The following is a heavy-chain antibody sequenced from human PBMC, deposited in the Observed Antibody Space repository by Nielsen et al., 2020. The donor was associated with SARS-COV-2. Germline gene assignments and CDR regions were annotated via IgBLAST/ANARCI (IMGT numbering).Heavy chain of an antibody. CDR2: ISYDGSNK. Sequence: GESLKISYAASGFTFSSYGMHWVRQAPGKGLEWVAVISYDGSNKYYADSVKGRFTISRDNSKNTLYLQMNSLRAEDTAVYYCAKESEWELFAGAFDIWGQGTMVTVSS. CDR3: AKESEWELFAGAFDI. D-gene: IGHD1-26*01. CDR1: GFTFSSYG. V-gene: IGHV3-30*18. J-gene: IGHJ3*02.